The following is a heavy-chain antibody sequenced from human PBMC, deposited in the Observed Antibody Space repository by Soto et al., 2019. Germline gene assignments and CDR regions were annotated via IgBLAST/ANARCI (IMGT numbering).Heavy chain of an antibody. D-gene: IGHD3-9*01. CDR1: GGSISSYY. J-gene: IGHJ6*02. CDR2: IYYSGST. CDR3: ARDTSDYDILTGLDYGMDV. Sequence: PSETLSLTCTVSGGSISSYYWSWIRQPPGKGLGWIGYIYYSGSTNYNPSLKSRVTISVDTSKNQFSLKLSSVTAADTAVYYCARDTSDYDILTGLDYGMDVWGQGTTVTVSS. V-gene: IGHV4-59*12.